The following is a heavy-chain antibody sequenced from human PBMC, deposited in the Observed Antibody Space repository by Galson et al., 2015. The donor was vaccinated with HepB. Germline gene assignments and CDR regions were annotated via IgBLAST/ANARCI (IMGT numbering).Heavy chain of an antibody. V-gene: IGHV5-10-1*01. CDR3: ARSEWPTPEFNYYYYYGMDV. Sequence: QSGAEVKKPGESLRISCKGSGYSFTSYWISWVRQMPGKGLEWMGRIDPSDSYTNYSPSFQGHVTISADKSISTAYLQWSSLKASDTAMYYCARSEWPTPEFNYYYYYGMDVWGQGTTVTVSS. CDR1: GYSFTSYW. D-gene: IGHD1-14*01. CDR2: IDPSDSYT. J-gene: IGHJ6*02.